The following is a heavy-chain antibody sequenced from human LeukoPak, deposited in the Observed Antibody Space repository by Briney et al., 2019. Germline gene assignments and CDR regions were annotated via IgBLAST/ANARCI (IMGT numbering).Heavy chain of an antibody. V-gene: IGHV3-21*01. CDR3: ARQEARNYYYEGLDY. D-gene: IGHD3-22*01. CDR1: GFTFSTYW. J-gene: IGHJ4*02. Sequence: GGSLRLSCVDSGFTFSTYWMTWVRQAPGKGLEWVSSISSSSSYIYYADSVKGRFTISRDNAKNSLYLQMNSLRAEDTAIYFCARQEARNYYYEGLDYWGQGNLVTVSS. CDR2: ISSSSSYI.